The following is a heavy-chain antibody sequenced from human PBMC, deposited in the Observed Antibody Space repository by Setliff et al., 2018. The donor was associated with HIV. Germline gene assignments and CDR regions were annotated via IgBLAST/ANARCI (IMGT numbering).Heavy chain of an antibody. D-gene: IGHD3-22*01. Sequence: KPSETLSLTCTVSGYSISSGYYWGWIRQPPGKGLEWIGSIYHSGSTYYNPSLKSRVTISVDTSKNQFSLKLSSVTAADTAVYYCARERDYDSSGYFPDWGQGTLVTVSS. J-gene: IGHJ4*02. CDR3: ARERDYDSSGYFPD. V-gene: IGHV4-38-2*02. CDR1: GYSISSGYY. CDR2: IYHSGST.